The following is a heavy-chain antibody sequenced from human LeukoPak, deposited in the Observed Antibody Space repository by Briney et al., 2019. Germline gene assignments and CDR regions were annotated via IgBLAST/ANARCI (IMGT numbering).Heavy chain of an antibody. CDR2: INHSGST. J-gene: IGHJ4*02. CDR3: ARGRVNCSGGSCYRYYYDSRGPG. D-gene: IGHD2-15*01. Sequence: SETLSLTCAVYGGSFSGYYWSWIRQPPGKGLEWIGEINHSGSTNYSPSLKSRVTISVDTSKNQFSLRLSSVTAADTAVYYCARGRVNCSGGSCYRYYYDSRGPGWGQGTLVTVSS. V-gene: IGHV4-34*01. CDR1: GGSFSGYY.